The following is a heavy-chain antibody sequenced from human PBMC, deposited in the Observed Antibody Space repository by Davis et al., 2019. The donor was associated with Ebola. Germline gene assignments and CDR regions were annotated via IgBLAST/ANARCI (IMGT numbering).Heavy chain of an antibody. D-gene: IGHD2-2*01. J-gene: IGHJ4*02. CDR2: ISSSSSYI. CDR1: GFTFSSYS. Sequence: PGGSLRLSCAASGFTFSSYSMNWVRQAPGKGLEWVSSISSSSSYIYYADSVKGRFTISRDNAKNSLYLQMNSLRAEDTAVYYCARGTVPAAIYDYWGQGTLVTVSS. V-gene: IGHV3-21*01. CDR3: ARGTVPAAIYDY.